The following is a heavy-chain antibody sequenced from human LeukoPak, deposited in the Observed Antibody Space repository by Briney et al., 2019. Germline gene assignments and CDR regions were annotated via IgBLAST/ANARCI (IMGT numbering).Heavy chain of an antibody. J-gene: IGHJ4*02. CDR3: ARGIKGGWPWGLYYFDY. CDR2: ISAYNGNT. V-gene: IGHV1-18*01. Sequence: GASVKVSCKASGYTFTSYGISWVRQAPGQGLEWIGWISAYNGNTNYAQKLQGRVTMTTDTSTSTAYMELRSLRSDDTAVYYCARGIKGGWPWGLYYFDYWGQGTLVTVSS. CDR1: GYTFTSYG. D-gene: IGHD3-16*01.